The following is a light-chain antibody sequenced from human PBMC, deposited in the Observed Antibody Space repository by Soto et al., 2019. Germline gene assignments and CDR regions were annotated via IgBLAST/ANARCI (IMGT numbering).Light chain of an antibody. CDR2: EVN. Sequence: QSALTQPPSASGSPGQSVTISCTGTSSDVGGDKYVSWYQQHPGKAPKIMIFEVNKRPSGVPDRFSGSKSGNTAALTVSGLQAEDEADYYCSSYAGINNLGVFGTGTKVTVL. J-gene: IGLJ1*01. V-gene: IGLV2-8*01. CDR1: SSDVGGDKY. CDR3: SSYAGINNLGV.